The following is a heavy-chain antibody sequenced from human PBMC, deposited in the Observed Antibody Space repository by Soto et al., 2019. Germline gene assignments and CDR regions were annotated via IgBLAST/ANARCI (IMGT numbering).Heavy chain of an antibody. Sequence: EVQLVESGGRLVQPGGSLRLSCAASGFTFSSYSMNWVRQAPGKGLEWVSYISSSTSTIYYADSVKGRFTISRDNAKNALYLQMNSLRDEDTAVYYCAREIMITFGGVIAPAYGMDVWGQGTTVTVSS. J-gene: IGHJ6*02. D-gene: IGHD3-16*02. V-gene: IGHV3-48*02. CDR3: AREIMITFGGVIAPAYGMDV. CDR1: GFTFSSYS. CDR2: ISSSTSTI.